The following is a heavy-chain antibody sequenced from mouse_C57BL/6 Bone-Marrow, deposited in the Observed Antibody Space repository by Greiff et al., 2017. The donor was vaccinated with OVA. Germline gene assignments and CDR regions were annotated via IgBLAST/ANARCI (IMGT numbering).Heavy chain of an antibody. CDR2: IDPENGDT. V-gene: IGHV14-4*01. Sequence: VQLQQSGAELVRPGASVKLSCTASGFNIKDDYMHWVKQRPEQGLEWIGWIDPENGDTEYASKFQGKATITADTSSHTAYMQLSSLTSEDTAVYYCTTDGYDGGCDVWGTGTTVTVSS. CDR3: TTDGYDGGCDV. J-gene: IGHJ1*03. D-gene: IGHD2-2*01. CDR1: GFNIKDDY.